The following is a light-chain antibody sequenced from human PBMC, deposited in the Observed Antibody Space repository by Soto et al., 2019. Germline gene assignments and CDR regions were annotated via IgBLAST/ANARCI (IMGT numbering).Light chain of an antibody. J-gene: IGKJ5*01. Sequence: DIQMTQSPSTLSASVGDRVTITCRARQSISIWLAWYQQKPGKAPKLLIYDASILESGVPSRFSGSGSGTEFTLTISSLQPDDFATYYCQQYNSYRTFGQGTRLEI. CDR3: QQYNSYRT. V-gene: IGKV1-5*01. CDR2: DAS. CDR1: QSISIW.